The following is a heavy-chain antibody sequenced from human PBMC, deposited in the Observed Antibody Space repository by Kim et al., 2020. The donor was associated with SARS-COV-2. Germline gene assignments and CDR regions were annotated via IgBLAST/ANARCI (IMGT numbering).Heavy chain of an antibody. Sequence: GGSLRLSCAASGFTFSSYAMSWVRQAPGKGLEWVSAISGSGGSTYYADSVKGRFTISRDNSKNTLYLQMNSLRAEDTAVYYCAKDHHLLWFGEGGFDIWGQGTMVTVSS. CDR3: AKDHHLLWFGEGGFDI. CDR1: GFTFSSYA. D-gene: IGHD3-10*01. J-gene: IGHJ3*02. V-gene: IGHV3-23*01. CDR2: ISGSGGST.